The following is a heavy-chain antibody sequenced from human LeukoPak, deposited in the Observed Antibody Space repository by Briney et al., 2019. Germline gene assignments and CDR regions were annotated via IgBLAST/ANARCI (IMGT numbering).Heavy chain of an antibody. J-gene: IGHJ4*02. CDR3: TRVYYDILTGYPWFDY. Sequence: ASVKVSCKASGYTFTGYYMHWVRQAPGQGLEWMGWINPNSGGTNYVQKFQGRVTMTRDTSISTAYMELSRLRSDDTAVYYCTRVYYDILTGYPWFDYWGQGTLVTVSS. D-gene: IGHD3-9*01. V-gene: IGHV1-2*02. CDR2: INPNSGGT. CDR1: GYTFTGYY.